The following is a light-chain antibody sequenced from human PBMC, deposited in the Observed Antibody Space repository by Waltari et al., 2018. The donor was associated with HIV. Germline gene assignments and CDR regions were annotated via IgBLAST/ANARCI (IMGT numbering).Light chain of an antibody. V-gene: IGLV3-19*01. CDR1: SLSSYY. J-gene: IGLJ2*01. CDR3: YSRDSTTNHRV. Sequence: SSELTQDPVVSVALGQTVTITCQGDSLSSYYATWYQQKPGQATLLVFFGKNSPPSGIPDRFSGSNSRNKASLTITGAQAEDEADYYCYSRDSTTNHRVFGGGTKLTVL. CDR2: GKN.